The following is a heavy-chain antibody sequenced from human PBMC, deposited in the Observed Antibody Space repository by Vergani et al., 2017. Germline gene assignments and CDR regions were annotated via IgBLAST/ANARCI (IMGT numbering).Heavy chain of an antibody. Sequence: QMQLQESGPGLVKASETLSLTCTVSGDSIISRSYYWGWIRQPPGKGLEWIGSIYNSGNGDSSSSPKNRVTISADTSKNQFSLRLTSVTAADTAVYYCASGKYYSDSTSHFRGRYFDVWGRGTLVTVPS. CDR2: IYNSGNG. D-gene: IGHD3-16*01. CDR3: ASGKYYSDSTSHFRGRYFDV. CDR1: GDSIISRSYY. V-gene: IGHV4-39*01. J-gene: IGHJ2*01.